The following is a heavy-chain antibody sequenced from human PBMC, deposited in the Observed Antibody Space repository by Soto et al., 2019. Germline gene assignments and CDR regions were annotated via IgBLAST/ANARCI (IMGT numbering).Heavy chain of an antibody. J-gene: IGHJ4*02. D-gene: IGHD2-8*02. Sequence: QVQLVESGGGVVQPGRSLRLSCSASGFIYSSCAMHWVRQVPGKGLEWLAVVSHDGTLYPYADSVRGRFTISRDNSRKMLYLQMNSLRPDDTAVDYCVKDRSDTWSFDNWGQGTLVTVSS. V-gene: IGHV3-30*18. CDR2: VSHDGTLY. CDR3: VKDRSDTWSFDN. CDR1: GFIYSSCA.